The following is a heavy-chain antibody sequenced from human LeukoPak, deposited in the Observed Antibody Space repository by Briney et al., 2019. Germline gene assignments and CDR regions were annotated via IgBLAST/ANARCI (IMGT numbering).Heavy chain of an antibody. CDR2: IYYSGST. V-gene: IGHV4-59*12. CDR3: ASTYYYDSSGYYPHYDAFDI. J-gene: IGHJ3*02. CDR1: GGSINSYY. D-gene: IGHD3-22*01. Sequence: SETLSLTCTVSGGSINSYYWSWIRQPPGKGLEWIGYIYYSGSTNYNPSLKSRVTISVDTSKNQFSLKLSSVTAADTAVYYCASTYYYDSSGYYPHYDAFDIWGQGTMVTVSS.